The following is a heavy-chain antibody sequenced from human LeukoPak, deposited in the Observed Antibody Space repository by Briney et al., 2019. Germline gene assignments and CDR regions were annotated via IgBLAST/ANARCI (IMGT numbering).Heavy chain of an antibody. Sequence: SETLSLTCTGSGVSISSYYWSWIRQPPGKGLEWIGYIYYSGSTNYNPSLKSRVTISVDTSKNQFSVKLSSVTAADTALYYCARFGSGSPKDYYYYGMDVWGQGTTVTVSS. CDR3: ARFGSGSPKDYYYYGMDV. CDR1: GVSISSYY. V-gene: IGHV4-59*08. CDR2: IYYSGST. D-gene: IGHD1-26*01. J-gene: IGHJ6*02.